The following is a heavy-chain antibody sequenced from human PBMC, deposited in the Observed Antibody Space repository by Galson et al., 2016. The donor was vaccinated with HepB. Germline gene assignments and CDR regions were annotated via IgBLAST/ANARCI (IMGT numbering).Heavy chain of an antibody. CDR3: ARRLDTQGRIGGWAWGMDV. V-gene: IGHV3-48*04. CDR1: GFTFSNSI. J-gene: IGHJ6*02. Sequence: SLRLSCAASGFTFSNSIMNWVRQAPGKGLEWVSYISSSGTTIYYADSVMGRFTISRDNAKNSLYLQMNSLTTEDTAVYFCARRLDTQGRIGGWAWGMDVWGQGTTVTVSS. CDR2: ISSSGTTI. D-gene: IGHD3-10*01.